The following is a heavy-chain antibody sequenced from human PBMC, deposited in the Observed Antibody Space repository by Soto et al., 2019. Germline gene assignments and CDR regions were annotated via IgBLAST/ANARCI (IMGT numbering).Heavy chain of an antibody. D-gene: IGHD4-17*01. J-gene: IGHJ4*02. CDR3: AKDYGGSSNG. CDR1: GFTFSSYG. Sequence: QVQLVESGGGVVQPGRSLRRSCAASGFTFSSYGMHWVRQAAGKGLEWVAVISYDGSNKYYADSVKGRFTISRDNSKNTLYLQMNSLRAEDTAVYYCAKDYGGSSNGWGQGTLVTVSS. V-gene: IGHV3-30*18. CDR2: ISYDGSNK.